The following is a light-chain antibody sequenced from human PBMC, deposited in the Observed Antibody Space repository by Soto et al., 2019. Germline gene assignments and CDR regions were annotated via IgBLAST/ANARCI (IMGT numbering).Light chain of an antibody. V-gene: IGKV1-39*01. Sequence: DIQMTQSPSSLSASVGDRVTITCRASQSISNYLNWYQQKPGKAPKLLIYAASGLQSGVQSMFRGSGSETDFTLTIRRLEPEDFATYYCRQSDLPPGTFGQGTKVEI. CDR3: RQSDLPPGT. CDR2: AAS. J-gene: IGKJ1*01. CDR1: QSISNY.